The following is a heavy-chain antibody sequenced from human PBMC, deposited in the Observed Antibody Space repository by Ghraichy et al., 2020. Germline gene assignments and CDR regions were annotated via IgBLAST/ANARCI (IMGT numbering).Heavy chain of an antibody. Sequence: GGSLRLSCAASGFTVSSNYMSWVRQAPGKGLEWVSVIYSGGSTYYADSVKGRFTISRDNSKNTLYLQMNSLRAEDTAVYYCASWAYGDYEFDYWGQGTLVTVSS. CDR3: ASWAYGDYEFDY. CDR1: GFTVSSNY. CDR2: IYSGGST. V-gene: IGHV3-66*02. J-gene: IGHJ4*02. D-gene: IGHD4-17*01.